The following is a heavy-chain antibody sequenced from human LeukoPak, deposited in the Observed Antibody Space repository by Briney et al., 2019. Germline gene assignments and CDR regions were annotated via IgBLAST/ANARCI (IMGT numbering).Heavy chain of an antibody. D-gene: IGHD3-9*01. CDR2: ISPYNDNT. CDR1: GYTFTNYD. CDR3: ARQQGFEFDWDSSDAFDI. J-gene: IGHJ3*02. V-gene: IGHV1-18*01. Sequence: ASVKVSCKASGYTFTNYDISWVRQAPGQGLEWMGWISPYNDNTDYAQKVQGRATMTTDTSTNTAYMELRSLRSDDTAVYYCARQQGFEFDWDSSDAFDIWGQGTMVTVSS.